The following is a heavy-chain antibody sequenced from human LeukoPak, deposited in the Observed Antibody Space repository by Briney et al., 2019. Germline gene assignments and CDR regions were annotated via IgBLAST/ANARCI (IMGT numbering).Heavy chain of an antibody. V-gene: IGHV3-23*01. Sequence: GGSLRLSCAASGFTFSSYAMSWVRQAPGKGLEWVSAISGSGGSTYYADSVKGRFTISRDNSKNTLYLQMNSLRAEDTAVYYCAASRDYYYDSSGSTFDYWGQGTLVTVSS. CDR3: AASRDYYYDSSGSTFDY. D-gene: IGHD3-22*01. CDR1: GFTFSSYA. CDR2: ISGSGGST. J-gene: IGHJ4*02.